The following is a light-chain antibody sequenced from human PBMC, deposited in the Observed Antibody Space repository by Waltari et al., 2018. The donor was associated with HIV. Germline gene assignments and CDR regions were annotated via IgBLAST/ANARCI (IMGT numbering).Light chain of an antibody. CDR1: SRDVGGYNY. CDR3: ASYGGRNNLV. CDR2: EFY. J-gene: IGLJ2*01. V-gene: IGLV2-8*01. Sequence: QSALTQPPSASGSPGQSVTISCTGTSRDVGGYNYVSWYKQHPGEAPKVVIFEFYERRAGVPERLTGSKSGNTASLAVVGLQAEDEATYYCASYGGRNNLVFGGGTTLTVL.